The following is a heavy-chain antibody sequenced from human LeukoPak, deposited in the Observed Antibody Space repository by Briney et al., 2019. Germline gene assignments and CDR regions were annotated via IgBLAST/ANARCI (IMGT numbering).Heavy chain of an antibody. CDR3: ARAHAGRDY. V-gene: IGHV3-7*01. CDR2: IRQDGSEA. CDR1: GFTLSTYW. Sequence: GGSLRLSCAASGFTLSTYWMSWVRQAPGKGLEWVADIRQDGSEAYYVDSVKGRFTLSRDNAKNSLYLQMNSLRAEDTAVYYCARAHAGRDYWGQGTLVTVSS. J-gene: IGHJ4*02.